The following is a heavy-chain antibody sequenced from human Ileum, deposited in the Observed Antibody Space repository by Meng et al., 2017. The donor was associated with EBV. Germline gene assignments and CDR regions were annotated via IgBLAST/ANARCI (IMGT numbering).Heavy chain of an antibody. CDR2: IHHTRGP. Sequence: QGRWRASGPGRVGPSGTRSLTCSFSGDSISNEHWWSWVRQSPGKGLEWIGEIHHTRGPNYNPSLKSRVIISVDKSNNHFSLRLSAVTAADTAVYYCASNGAFSLDHWGQGTLVTVSS. J-gene: IGHJ4*02. CDR1: GDSISNEHW. V-gene: IGHV4-4*02. CDR3: ASNGAFSLDH. D-gene: IGHD2-8*01.